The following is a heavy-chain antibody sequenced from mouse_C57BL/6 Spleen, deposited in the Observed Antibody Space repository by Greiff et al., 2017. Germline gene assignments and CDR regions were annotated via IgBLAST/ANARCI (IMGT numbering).Heavy chain of an antibody. CDR3: ARRGYDDYFDY. Sequence: DVQLVESGGGLVKPGGSLKLSCAASGFTFSSYTMSWVRQTPEKRLEWVATISGGGGNTYYPDSVKGRFTISRDNAKNTLYLQMSSLRSEDTALYYCARRGYDDYFDYWGQGTTLTVSS. V-gene: IGHV5-9*01. D-gene: IGHD2-2*01. CDR1: GFTFSSYT. CDR2: ISGGGGNT. J-gene: IGHJ2*01.